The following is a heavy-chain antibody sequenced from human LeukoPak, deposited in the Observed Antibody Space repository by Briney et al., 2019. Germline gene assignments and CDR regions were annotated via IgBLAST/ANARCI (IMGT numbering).Heavy chain of an antibody. V-gene: IGHV3-23*01. Sequence: GGSLRLSCAASGFTFSSYSMNWVRQAPGKGLEWVSAISGSGGSTYYADSVKGRFTISRDNSKNTLYLQMDSLRAEDTAVYYCAKDGFVPPPHSSSSGRPYYFDYWGQGTLVTVSS. CDR2: ISGSGGST. J-gene: IGHJ4*02. CDR3: AKDGFVPPPHSSSSGRPYYFDY. D-gene: IGHD6-13*01. CDR1: GFTFSSYS.